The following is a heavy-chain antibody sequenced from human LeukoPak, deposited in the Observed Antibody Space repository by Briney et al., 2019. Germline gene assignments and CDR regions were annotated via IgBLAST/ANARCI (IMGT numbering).Heavy chain of an antibody. Sequence: GGSLRLSCAASGFTFDDYAMHWVRQAPGKGLEWVSGISWNSGSIGYADSVKGRFTISRDNAKNSLYLQMNSLRAEDTALYYCAKDFAVAGYYYYGMDVWGQGTTITVSS. V-gene: IGHV3-9*01. D-gene: IGHD6-19*01. CDR2: ISWNSGSI. CDR3: AKDFAVAGYYYYGMDV. CDR1: GFTFDDYA. J-gene: IGHJ6*02.